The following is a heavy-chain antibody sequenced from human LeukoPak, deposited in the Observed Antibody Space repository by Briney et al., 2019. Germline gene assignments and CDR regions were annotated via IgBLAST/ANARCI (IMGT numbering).Heavy chain of an antibody. D-gene: IGHD3-10*01. J-gene: IGHJ5*02. CDR1: GFTFDDYA. CDR2: ISWNSGSI. V-gene: IGHV3-9*01. CDR3: AKDGNYYGSGSYYNH. Sequence: QPGRSLRLSCAASGFTFDDYAMHWVRHAPGKGLEWVSGISWNSGSIGYADSVKGRFTNSRDNAKNSLYLQMNSLRAEDTALYYCAKDGNYYGSGSYYNHWGQGTLVTVSS.